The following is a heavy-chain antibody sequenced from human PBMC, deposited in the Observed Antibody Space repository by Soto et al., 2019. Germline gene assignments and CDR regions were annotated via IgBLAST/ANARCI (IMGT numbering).Heavy chain of an antibody. CDR2: ISHDGSSK. J-gene: IGHJ3*02. Sequence: PGGSLSLSCAASGFIFSSFAMHWVRPAPGKGLEWVALISHDGSSKYYADSVKGRFTISRDNSKNTLYLQMNSLRAEDTAVYYCARDPTIAPAGTGIAFDIWGQGTMVTVSS. CDR1: GFIFSSFA. CDR3: ARDPTIAPAGTGIAFDI. D-gene: IGHD6-13*01. V-gene: IGHV3-30-3*01.